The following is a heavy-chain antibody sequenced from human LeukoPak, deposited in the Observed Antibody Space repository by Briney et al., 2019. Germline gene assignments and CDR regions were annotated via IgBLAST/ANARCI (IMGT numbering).Heavy chain of an antibody. CDR1: GFTFSSYA. CDR2: ISGSGGST. D-gene: IGHD3-22*01. CDR3: AKPAITMTVVVIHRPQGAFDI. V-gene: IGHV3-23*01. J-gene: IGHJ3*02. Sequence: GGSLRLSCAASGFTFSSYAMSWVRQAPGKGLEWVSAISGSGGSTYYADSVKGRFTISRDNSKNTLYLQMNSLRAEDTAVYYCAKPAITMTVVVIHRPQGAFDIWGQGTMVTVSS.